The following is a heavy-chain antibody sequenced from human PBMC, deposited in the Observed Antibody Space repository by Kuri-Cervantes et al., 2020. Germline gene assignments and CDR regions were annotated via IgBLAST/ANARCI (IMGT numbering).Heavy chain of an antibody. CDR3: ARGTVLRFLGYMDV. V-gene: IGHV4-34*01. CDR2: INHSGST. D-gene: IGHD3-3*01. Sequence: GSLRLSCAVYGGSFSGYYWSWIRQPPGKGLEWIGEINHSGSTNYNPSPKSRVTISVDTSKNQFSLKLSSVTAADTAVYYCARGTVLRFLGYMDVWGKGTTVTVSS. CDR1: GGSFSGYY. J-gene: IGHJ6*03.